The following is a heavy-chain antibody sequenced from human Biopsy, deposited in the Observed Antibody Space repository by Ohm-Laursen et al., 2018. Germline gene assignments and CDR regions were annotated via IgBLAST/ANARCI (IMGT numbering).Heavy chain of an antibody. V-gene: IGHV3-33*01. CDR1: GFAFSYYG. Sequence: SLRLSCSASGFAFSYYGLHWVRQAPGKGLQWVAVMWSDGINKNYADSVKGRFTISRDNSKNTLYLQMSSLRVEDTAVYYCVREMSHESTIRDSFDLWGQGTMVTVSS. CDR3: VREMSHESTIRDSFDL. J-gene: IGHJ3*01. CDR2: MWSDGINK. D-gene: IGHD5/OR15-5a*01.